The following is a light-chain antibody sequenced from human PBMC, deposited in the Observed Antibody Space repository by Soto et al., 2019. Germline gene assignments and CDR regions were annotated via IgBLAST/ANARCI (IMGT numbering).Light chain of an antibody. CDR1: QSITSSN. V-gene: IGKV3-20*01. CDR2: GSS. CDR3: LQYGSSPIT. Sequence: EIVLTQSPGTLSLSPGERATLSCRASQSITSSNLAWYPQKPGQAPRLLIYGSSSRATGTPDRFSGSGSGTDFTLTISRLEPQDFAVYYCLQYGSSPITFGQGTRLEIK. J-gene: IGKJ5*01.